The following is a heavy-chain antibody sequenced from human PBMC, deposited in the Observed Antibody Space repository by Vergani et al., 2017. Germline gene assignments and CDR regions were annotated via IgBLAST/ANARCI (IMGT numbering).Heavy chain of an antibody. Sequence: EVQLVESGGGLVKPGGSLRLSCAAPGFTFSNAWMSWVRQAPGKGLEWVSAISGSGGSTYYADSVKGRFTISRDNSKNTLYLQMNSLRAEDTAVYYCARRYYDFWSGYRYDYWGQGTLVTVSS. V-gene: IGHV3-23*04. CDR3: ARRYYDFWSGYRYDY. CDR2: ISGSGGST. J-gene: IGHJ4*02. D-gene: IGHD3-3*01. CDR1: GFTFSNAW.